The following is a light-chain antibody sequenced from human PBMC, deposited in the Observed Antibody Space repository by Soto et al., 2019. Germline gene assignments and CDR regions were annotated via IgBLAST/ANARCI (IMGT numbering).Light chain of an antibody. CDR3: QQRCDWPLT. Sequence: EIVMTQSPASLSVPPGERATLSCRASQSVSSNFAWYLQKPGQAPRLLIYDASNRATGIPARFSGSGSATDFTLTISSLEPEDFAVYFCQQRCDWPLTFGGGTKVDIK. J-gene: IGKJ4*01. CDR2: DAS. V-gene: IGKV3-11*01. CDR1: QSVSSN.